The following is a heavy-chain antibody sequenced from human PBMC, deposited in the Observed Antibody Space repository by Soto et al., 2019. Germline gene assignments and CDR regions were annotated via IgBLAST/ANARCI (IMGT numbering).Heavy chain of an antibody. CDR3: AKERDD. J-gene: IGHJ4*02. CDR2: ISYDGSNK. V-gene: IGHV3-30*18. D-gene: IGHD3-16*01. Sequence: QVQLVESGGGVVQPGRSMRLSCAASGFTFSSYGMHWVRQAPGKGLEWVAVISYDGSNKYYADSVKGRFTISRDNSKNTLYLQMNSLRAEDTAVYYCAKERDDWGQGTLVTVSS. CDR1: GFTFSSYG.